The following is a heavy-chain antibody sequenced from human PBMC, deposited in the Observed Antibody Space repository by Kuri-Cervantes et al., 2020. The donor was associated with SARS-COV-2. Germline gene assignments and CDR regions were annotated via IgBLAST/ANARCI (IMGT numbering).Heavy chain of an antibody. J-gene: IGHJ4*02. D-gene: IGHD2-2*01. V-gene: IGHV1-46*01. CDR3: ARAENVVARHALDY. Sequence: ASVKVSCKASGYTFTSYAMNWVRQAPGQGLEWMGVITPSGGRTSYAQMFQGRLTLTRDTSTNTVYLELSGLISEDTAVIYCARAENVVARHALDYWGQGTLVTVSS. CDR1: GYTFTSYA. CDR2: ITPSGGRT.